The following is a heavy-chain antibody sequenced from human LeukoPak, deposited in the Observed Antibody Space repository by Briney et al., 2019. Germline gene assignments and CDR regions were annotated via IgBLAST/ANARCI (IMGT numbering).Heavy chain of an antibody. V-gene: IGHV4-59*01. CDR1: GGSISSYY. D-gene: IGHD6-6*01. CDR2: TYYSGST. CDR3: ARALKQLAPFYYYYYMDV. Sequence: SETLSLTCTVSGGSISSYYWSWIRQPPGKGLEWIGYTYYSGSTNYNPSLKSRVTISVDTSKNQFSLKLSSVTAADTAVYYCARALKQLAPFYYYYYMDVWGKGTTVTVSS. J-gene: IGHJ6*03.